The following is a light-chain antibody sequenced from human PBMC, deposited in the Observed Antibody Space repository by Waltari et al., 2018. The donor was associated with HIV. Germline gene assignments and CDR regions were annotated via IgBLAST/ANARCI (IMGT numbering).Light chain of an antibody. CDR1: QTVFYSSNNKNY. Sequence: DIVMTQSPDSLAVSLGERATIKCKSSQTVFYSSNNKNYLSWYQQKAGQTSKLIIYWASSRQFGVPDRFSGSGSGTDFTLTISSLQAEDVAVYFCQQTYTIPPTFGGGTKVEIK. CDR2: WAS. CDR3: QQTYTIPPT. J-gene: IGKJ4*01. V-gene: IGKV4-1*01.